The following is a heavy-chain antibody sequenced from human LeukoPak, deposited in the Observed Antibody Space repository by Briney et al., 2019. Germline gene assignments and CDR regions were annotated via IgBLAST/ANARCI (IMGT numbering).Heavy chain of an antibody. V-gene: IGHV4-30-4*01. D-gene: IGHD3-22*01. CDR2: IYHSGST. CDR3: ARGPDSSGYYYFDY. Sequence: SETLSLTCTVSGGSVSSGDYYWSWIRQPPGKGLEWIGYIYHSGSTHFNPSLKSRVTISVDTSKNQFSLKLSSVTAADTAVYFCARGPDSSGYYYFDYWGQGTLVTVSS. CDR1: GGSVSSGDYY. J-gene: IGHJ4*02.